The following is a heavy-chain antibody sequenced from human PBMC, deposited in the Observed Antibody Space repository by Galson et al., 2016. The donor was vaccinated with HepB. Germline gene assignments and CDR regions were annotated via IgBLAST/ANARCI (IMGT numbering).Heavy chain of an antibody. D-gene: IGHD5-24*01. CDR2: ISSISSTI. Sequence: SLRLSCAASGFTFSSDSMNWVRQAPGKGLEWVSYISSISSTIYSADSVKGRLTISRDNAKNSLYRQMNSLRDEDTAVYYCARDGPGWVMATITILVYYYGMDVWGQGTTVTVSS. CDR3: ARDGPGWVMATITILVYYYGMDV. V-gene: IGHV3-48*02. CDR1: GFTFSSDS. J-gene: IGHJ6*02.